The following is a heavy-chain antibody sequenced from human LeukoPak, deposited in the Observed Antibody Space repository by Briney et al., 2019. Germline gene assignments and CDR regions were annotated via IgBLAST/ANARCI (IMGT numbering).Heavy chain of an antibody. CDR2: INHSGST. V-gene: IGHV4-34*01. CDR1: GGSFSGYY. Sequence: SETLSLTCAVYGGSFSGYYWSWIRQPPGKGLEWIGEINHSGSTNYNPSLKSRVTISVDTSKNQFSLKLSSVTAAYTAVYYCARVAPYIVVVVAATRVGAFDIWGQGTMVTVSS. J-gene: IGHJ3*02. D-gene: IGHD2-15*01. CDR3: ARVAPYIVVVVAATRVGAFDI.